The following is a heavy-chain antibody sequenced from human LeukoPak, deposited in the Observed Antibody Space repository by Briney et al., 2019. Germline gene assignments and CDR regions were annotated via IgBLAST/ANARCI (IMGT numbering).Heavy chain of an antibody. Sequence: SETLSLTCTVSGGAISSYYWSWIQQPPGKGLEWIGYIYYSGSTNYNPSLKSRVTISVDTSKNQFSLKLSSVTAADTAVYYCARMNSGWGPFFDYWGQGTLVTVSS. CDR1: GGAISSYY. CDR3: ARMNSGWGPFFDY. V-gene: IGHV4-59*01. CDR2: IYYSGST. D-gene: IGHD6-19*01. J-gene: IGHJ4*02.